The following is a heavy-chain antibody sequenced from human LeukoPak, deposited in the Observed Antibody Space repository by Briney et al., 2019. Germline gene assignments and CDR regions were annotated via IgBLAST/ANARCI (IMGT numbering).Heavy chain of an antibody. J-gene: IGHJ4*02. V-gene: IGHV3-21*01. CDR2: ISSSSSYI. CDR3: ARDVEGIGLFDY. CDR1: GFTFSSYS. Sequence: GRSLRLSCAASGFTFSSYSMNWVRQAPGKGLEWVSSISSSSSYIYYADSVKGRFTISRDNAKNSLYLQMNSLRAEDTAVYYCARDVEGIGLFDYWGQGTLVTVSS. D-gene: IGHD2-15*01.